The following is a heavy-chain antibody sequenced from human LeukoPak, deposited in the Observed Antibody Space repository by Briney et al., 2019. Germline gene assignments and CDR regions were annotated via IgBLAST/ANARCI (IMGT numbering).Heavy chain of an antibody. J-gene: IGHJ3*02. CDR2: INPNSGGT. Sequence: ASVKVSCKASGYTFTGYYMHWVRQAPGQGLEWMGWINPNSGGTNYAQKFQGRVTMTRDTSISTAYMELSRLRSDDTAVYYCARSIVVVPAASEAFDIWGQGTMVTVSS. D-gene: IGHD2-2*01. CDR1: GYTFTGYY. CDR3: ARSIVVVPAASEAFDI. V-gene: IGHV1-2*02.